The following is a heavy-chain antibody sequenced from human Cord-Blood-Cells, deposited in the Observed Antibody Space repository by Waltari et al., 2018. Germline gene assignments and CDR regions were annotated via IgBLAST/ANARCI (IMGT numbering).Heavy chain of an antibody. CDR1: GGPIRSSSYY. V-gene: IGHV4-39*01. Sequence: QLQLQESGPGLVKPSETLSLTRTVPGGPIRSSSYYWGWIRQPPGKGLEWIGSIYYSGSTYYNPSLKSRVTISVDTSKNQFSLKLSSVTAADTAVYYCARQDILTGYYDYWGQGTLVTVSS. J-gene: IGHJ4*02. CDR2: IYYSGST. D-gene: IGHD3-9*01. CDR3: ARQDILTGYYDY.